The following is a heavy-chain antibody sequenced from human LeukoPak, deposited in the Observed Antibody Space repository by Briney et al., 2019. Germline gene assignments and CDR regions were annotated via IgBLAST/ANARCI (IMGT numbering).Heavy chain of an antibody. D-gene: IGHD3-3*01. CDR2: ISHRGRT. CDR3: ARVPLRFLEPFDY. CDR1: GGSVSGYY. J-gene: IGHJ4*02. V-gene: IGHV4-34*01. Sequence: AETLSLTCAVYGGSVSGYYWSWIRQPPEKGLEWIGEISHRGRTHYTPSLQSRVTMSVDTSKNQFALNLNSVTAADTAVYYCARVPLRFLEPFDYWGQGILVTVSS.